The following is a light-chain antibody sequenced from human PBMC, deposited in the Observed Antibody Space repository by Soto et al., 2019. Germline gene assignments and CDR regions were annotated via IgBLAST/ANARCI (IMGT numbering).Light chain of an antibody. CDR2: LAS. CDR1: HSIRDNY. Sequence: VVLTQSPGTLDLSPGDRATLSCRASHSIRDNYLAWCQQRPGQAPRLLIYLASNRATGFPEWFSGSGSGTGFTLTISMVVHEDFAVYFWQQYGTAPVTFGQGTLLEIK. CDR3: QQYGTAPVT. J-gene: IGKJ5*01. V-gene: IGKV3-20*01.